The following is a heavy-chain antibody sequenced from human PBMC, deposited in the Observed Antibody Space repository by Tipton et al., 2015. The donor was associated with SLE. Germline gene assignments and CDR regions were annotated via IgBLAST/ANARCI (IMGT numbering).Heavy chain of an antibody. Sequence: QLVQSGAEVKKPGSSVKVSCKASGGTFSSYTICWVRQAPGQGLEWMGGNIPSFGTANYAQNFQGRVTITADESTRTAYMELSSLRSEDTDVYYCRGFEVAGTEDYWGRGTLVTVFS. CDR3: RGFEVAGTEDY. CDR1: GGTFSSYT. V-gene: IGHV1-69*01. CDR2: NIPSFGTA. D-gene: IGHD6-19*01. J-gene: IGHJ4*02.